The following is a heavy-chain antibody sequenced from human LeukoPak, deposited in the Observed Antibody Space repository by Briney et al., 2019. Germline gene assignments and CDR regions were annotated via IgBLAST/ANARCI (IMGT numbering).Heavy chain of an antibody. CDR2: IYHSGST. V-gene: IGHV4-38-2*01. Sequence: SETLSLTCAVSGYSISSGYYWGWIRQPPGKGLEWIGSIYHSGSTYYNPSLKSRVTISVDTSKNQFSLKLSSVTAADTAVYYCARKIITMIVVADDAFDIWGQETMVTVSS. CDR3: ARKIITMIVVADDAFDI. CDR1: GYSISSGYY. D-gene: IGHD3-22*01. J-gene: IGHJ3*02.